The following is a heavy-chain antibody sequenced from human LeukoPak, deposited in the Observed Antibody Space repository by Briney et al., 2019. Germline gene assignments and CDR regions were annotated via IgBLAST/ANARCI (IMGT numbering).Heavy chain of an antibody. CDR3: ARLSEYYDFWSGSRRGDAFDI. D-gene: IGHD3-3*01. V-gene: IGHV4-34*01. J-gene: IGHJ3*02. Sequence: SETLSLTCAVYGGSFSGYYWSWIRQTPGKGLEWIGEINHSGSTNYNPSLKSRVTISVDTSKNQFSLKLSSVTAADTAVYYCARLSEYYDFWSGSRRGDAFDIWGQGTMVTVSS. CDR1: GGSFSGYY. CDR2: INHSGST.